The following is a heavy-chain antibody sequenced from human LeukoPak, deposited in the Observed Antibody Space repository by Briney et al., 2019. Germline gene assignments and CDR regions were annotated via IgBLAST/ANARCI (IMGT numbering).Heavy chain of an antibody. J-gene: IGHJ4*02. CDR1: GGSISSSSYY. CDR2: IYYSGST. CDR3: ARKGYCSGGSCYLVLFHFDY. V-gene: IGHV4-39*07. Sequence: PSETLSLTCTVSGGSISSSSYYWGWIRQPPGKGLEWIGSIYYSGSTYYNPSLKSRVTISVDTSKNQFSLKLSSVTAADTAVYYCARKGYCSGGSCYLVLFHFDYWGQGTLVTVSS. D-gene: IGHD2-15*01.